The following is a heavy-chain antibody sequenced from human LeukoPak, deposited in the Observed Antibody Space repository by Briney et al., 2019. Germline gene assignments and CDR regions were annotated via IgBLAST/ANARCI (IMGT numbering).Heavy chain of an antibody. Sequence: AASVKVSCKASGYTFTGYYMHWVRQAPGQGLEWMGWINPNSGGTNYAQKFQGRVTMTRDTSISTAYMELSRLRSGDTAVYYCAAYYYDSSGYHDYWGQGTLVTVSS. CDR3: AAYYYDSSGYHDY. J-gene: IGHJ4*02. CDR2: INPNSGGT. D-gene: IGHD3-22*01. CDR1: GYTFTGYY. V-gene: IGHV1-2*02.